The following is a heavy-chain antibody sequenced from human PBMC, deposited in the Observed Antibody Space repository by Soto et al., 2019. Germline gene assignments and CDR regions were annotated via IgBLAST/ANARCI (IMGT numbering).Heavy chain of an antibody. CDR1: GFTFGDYA. CDR3: TRDPRHYYDSSGYWN. CDR2: IRSKAYGGTT. D-gene: IGHD3-22*01. Sequence: GGSLILSCTPSGFTFGDYAMSWVRQAPGKGLEWVGFIRSKAYGGTTEYAASVKGRFTISRDDSKSIAYLQMNSLKTEDTAVYYCTRDPRHYYDSSGYWNWGPGTRVTVS. J-gene: IGHJ4*02. V-gene: IGHV3-49*04.